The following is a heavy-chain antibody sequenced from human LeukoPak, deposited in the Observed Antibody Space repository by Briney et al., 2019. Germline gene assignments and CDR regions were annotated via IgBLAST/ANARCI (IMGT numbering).Heavy chain of an antibody. CDR3: AALYCSSTSCYVFWFDP. CDR1: GGSFSGYY. Sequence: PSETLSLTCAVYGGSFSGYYWSWIRQPPGKGLEWIGEINHSGSTNYNPSLKSRVTISVDTSKNQFSLKLSSVTAADTAVYYCAALYCSSTSCYVFWFDPWGQGTLVTVSS. J-gene: IGHJ5*02. D-gene: IGHD2-2*01. V-gene: IGHV4-34*01. CDR2: INHSGST.